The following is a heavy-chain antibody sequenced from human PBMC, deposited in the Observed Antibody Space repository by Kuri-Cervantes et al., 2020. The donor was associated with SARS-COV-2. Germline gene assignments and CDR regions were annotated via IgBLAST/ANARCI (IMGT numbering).Heavy chain of an antibody. CDR1: GGSISSYY. Sequence: ESLKISCNVSGGSISSYYWRWIRQPPGKGLEWIGYIYYSGSTNYNPSLKSRVTISVDTSKNQFSLKLSSVTAADTAVYYCARVSGELGYCSSTICYEPIYYYGMDVWGQGTTVTVSS. J-gene: IGHJ6*02. CDR2: IYYSGST. CDR3: ARVSGELGYCSSTICYEPIYYYGMDV. V-gene: IGHV4-59*01. D-gene: IGHD2-2*01.